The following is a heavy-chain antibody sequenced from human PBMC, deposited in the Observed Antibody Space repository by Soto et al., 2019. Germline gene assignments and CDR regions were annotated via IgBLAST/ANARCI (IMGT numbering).Heavy chain of an antibody. CDR3: VASCYVCSDDY. V-gene: IGHV1-18*01. J-gene: IGHJ4*02. CDR2: ISAYNGNT. D-gene: IGHD2-2*01. CDR1: GYTFTSYG. Sequence: QVQLVQSGAEVKKPRASVKVSCKASGYTFTSYGISWVPQAPGQGLGWTGWISAYNGNTNYAQKLQGRVTMTTDTSASTAYMELRSLRSDDTAVYYCVASCYVCSDDYWGQGTLVTVSS.